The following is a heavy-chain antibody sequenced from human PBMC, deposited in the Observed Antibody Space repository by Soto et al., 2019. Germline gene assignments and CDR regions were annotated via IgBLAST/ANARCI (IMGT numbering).Heavy chain of an antibody. J-gene: IGHJ4*02. CDR2: INFDGSST. CDR3: ARGSSPVDFDY. D-gene: IGHD6-13*01. CDR1: GFTFSNYW. Sequence: GGSLRLSCAASGFTFSNYWMHWVRQAPGKGLVWVSRINFDGSSTSYADSVKGRFTISRDNAKNTLYLQMNSLRAEDTAVYYCARGSSPVDFDYWGQGTLVTVSS. V-gene: IGHV3-74*01.